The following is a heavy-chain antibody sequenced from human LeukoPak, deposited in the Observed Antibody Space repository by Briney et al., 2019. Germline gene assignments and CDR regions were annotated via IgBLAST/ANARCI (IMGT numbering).Heavy chain of an antibody. J-gene: IGHJ6*04. CDR1: GGTFSSYA. CDR3: ARVTHEAPRFYYYGMDV. Sequence: SVKVSCKASGGTFSSYAISWVRQAPGQGLEWMGGIIPIFGTANYAQKFQGRVTITADESTSTAYMELSSLRSEDTAVYYCARVTHEAPRFYYYGMDVWGKGTTVTVSS. CDR2: IIPIFGTA. V-gene: IGHV1-69*13. D-gene: IGHD1-14*01.